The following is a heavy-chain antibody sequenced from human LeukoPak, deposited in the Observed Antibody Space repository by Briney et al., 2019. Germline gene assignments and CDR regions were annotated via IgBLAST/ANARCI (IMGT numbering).Heavy chain of an antibody. Sequence: GGSLRLSCAASGFTFSNFGMHWVRQAPGKGLEWVAFIRYDGSNKYYADSVKGRFTISRDNSKNTLYLQMNSLRAEDTAVYYCAKDDSSIEWELPTIGYWGQGTLVTVSS. CDR2: IRYDGSNK. J-gene: IGHJ4*02. CDR3: AKDDSSIEWELPTIGY. CDR1: GFTFSNFG. D-gene: IGHD1-26*01. V-gene: IGHV3-30*02.